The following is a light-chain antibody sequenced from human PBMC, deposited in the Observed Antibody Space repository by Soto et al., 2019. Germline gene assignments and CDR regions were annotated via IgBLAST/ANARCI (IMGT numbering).Light chain of an antibody. V-gene: IGLV2-11*01. CDR3: CTYAGSFHQ. CDR2: DVT. Sequence: QSAPTQPRSVSGSPGQAVTISCTGTNSDVGNYNFVSWYQHHPGKAPKLMIYDVTKRPSGVPDRFSGSKSGNTASLTISGLQPEDEADYYCCTYAGSFHQFGGGTKLTVL. CDR1: NSDVGNYNF. J-gene: IGLJ3*02.